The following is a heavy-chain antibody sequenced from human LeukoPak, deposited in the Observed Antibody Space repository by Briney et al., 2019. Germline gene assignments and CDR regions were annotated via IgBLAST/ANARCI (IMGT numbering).Heavy chain of an antibody. CDR3: AREDYYDSGSNDY. V-gene: IGHV1-8*03. J-gene: IGHJ4*02. Sequence: ASVKVSCKASGYTFTSYGISWVRQATGQGLEWMGWMNPNSGNTAYAQKFQGRVTITRNTSISTAYMELSSLRSEDTAVYYCAREDYYDSGSNDYWGQGTLVTVSS. CDR1: GYTFTSYG. D-gene: IGHD3-22*01. CDR2: MNPNSGNT.